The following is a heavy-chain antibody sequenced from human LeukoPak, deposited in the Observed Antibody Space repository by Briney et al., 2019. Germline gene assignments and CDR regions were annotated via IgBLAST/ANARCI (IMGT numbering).Heavy chain of an antibody. V-gene: IGHV3-7*01. CDR3: ARALDGSGGD. J-gene: IGHJ4*02. CDR1: GFIFRSYW. Sequence: GGPLRLSCAASGFIFRSYWMSWVRQAPGKGLEWVANIKQDGSEKYYVDSVKGRFTISRDNAKNSLYLQMNSPRAEDTAVYYCARALDGSGGDWGQGTLVTVSS. D-gene: IGHD4-23*01. CDR2: IKQDGSEK.